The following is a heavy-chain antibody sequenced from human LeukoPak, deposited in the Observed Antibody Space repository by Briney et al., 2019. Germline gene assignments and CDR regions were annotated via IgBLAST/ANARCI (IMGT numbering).Heavy chain of an antibody. J-gene: IGHJ4*02. V-gene: IGHV3-21*01. D-gene: IGHD4-11*01. CDR2: ISSSSSYI. CDR1: GFTFSSYS. CDR3: ARSTVTTGLAFDY. Sequence: GGSLRLSCAASGFTFSSYSMNWVRQAPGKGLEWVSSISSSSSYIYYADSAQGRFTISRDNAKNSLYLQMNSLRAEDTAVYYCARSTVTTGLAFDYWGQGALVTVSS.